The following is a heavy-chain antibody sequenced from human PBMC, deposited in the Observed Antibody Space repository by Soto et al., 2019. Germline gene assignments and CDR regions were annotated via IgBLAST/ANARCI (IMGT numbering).Heavy chain of an antibody. CDR1: GYTFTNYG. CDR3: ARGSGPMIEWH. V-gene: IGHV1-3*01. CDR2: INAGNGNT. J-gene: IGHJ4*02. D-gene: IGHD3-22*01. Sequence: GASVKVSCKASGYTFTNYGFSWVRQAPGQRLEWMGWINAGNGNTKYSQKFQGRVTITRDTSASTAYMELSSLRSEDTAVYYCARGSGPMIEWHWGQGTLVTVSS.